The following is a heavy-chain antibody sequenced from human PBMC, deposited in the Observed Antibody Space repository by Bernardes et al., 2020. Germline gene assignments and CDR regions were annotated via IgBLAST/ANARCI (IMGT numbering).Heavy chain of an antibody. V-gene: IGHV4-34*01. D-gene: IGHD4-17*01. CDR3: ARLKSTVTPRLGWFDP. J-gene: IGHJ5*02. CDR2: INHSGST. CDR1: AESFSGHY. Sequence: SETLSLTCAVDAESFSGHYWSWIRQPPGKGLEWIGEINHSGSTNYNPSLKSRVTISVDTSKNEFSLKLNSVTAADTALYYCARLKSTVTPRLGWFDPWGQGILVTVSS.